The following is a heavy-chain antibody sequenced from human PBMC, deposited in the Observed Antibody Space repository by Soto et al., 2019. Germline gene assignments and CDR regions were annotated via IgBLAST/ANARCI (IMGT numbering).Heavy chain of an antibody. D-gene: IGHD1-1*01. Sequence: GGSLRLSCAASGFTFSDHYMSWIRQAPGKGLEWIGYSSNSGSFTRYADPVKGRFSISRDNAKNSLFLQINSLRGDDTAIYYCVRSGDNYNLLDYWGQGTPVTVSS. CDR2: SSNSGSFT. CDR3: VRSGDNYNLLDY. V-gene: IGHV3-11*06. J-gene: IGHJ4*02. CDR1: GFTFSDHY.